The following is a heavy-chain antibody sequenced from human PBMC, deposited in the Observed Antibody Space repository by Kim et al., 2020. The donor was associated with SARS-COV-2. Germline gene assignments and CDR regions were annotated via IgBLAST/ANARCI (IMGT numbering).Heavy chain of an antibody. J-gene: IGHJ5*02. CDR1: GGSISSGGYY. CDR2: IYYSGST. Sequence: SETLSLTCTVSGGSISSGGYYWSWIRQHPGKGLEWIGYIYYSGSTYYNPSLKSRVTISVDTSKNQFSLKLSSVTAADTAVYYCARTTITMVRGVSYWFDPWGQGTLVTVSS. V-gene: IGHV4-31*03. D-gene: IGHD3-10*01. CDR3: ARTTITMVRGVSYWFDP.